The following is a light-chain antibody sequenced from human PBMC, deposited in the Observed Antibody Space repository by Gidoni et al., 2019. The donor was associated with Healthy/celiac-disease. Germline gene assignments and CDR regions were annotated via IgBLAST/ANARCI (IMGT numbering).Light chain of an antibody. CDR1: SLRSYY. CDR3: NSRGSSSIRVV. CDR2: GKN. V-gene: IGLV3-19*01. J-gene: IGLJ2*01. Sequence: SSELTQAPAGSVALGQTVRITCQGDSLRSYYASWYQQKPGQAPVLGIYGKNNRPSGIPDRFSGSSSGNTASLTLTGAQAEAEADYYCNSRGSSSIRVVFGGGTKLTVL.